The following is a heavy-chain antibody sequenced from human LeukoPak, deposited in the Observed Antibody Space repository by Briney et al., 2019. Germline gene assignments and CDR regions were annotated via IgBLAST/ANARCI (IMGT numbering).Heavy chain of an antibody. CDR3: ARAGYYFFELDY. CDR1: GSTVSSNY. Sequence: GGSLRLSCAASGSTVSSNYMSWVRQAPGKGLEWVSVIYSGGSTYYADSVKGRFTISRDNSKNTLYLQMNSLRAEDTAVYYCARAGYYFFELDYWGQGTLVTVSS. CDR2: IYSGGST. D-gene: IGHD3-22*01. J-gene: IGHJ4*02. V-gene: IGHV3-66*01.